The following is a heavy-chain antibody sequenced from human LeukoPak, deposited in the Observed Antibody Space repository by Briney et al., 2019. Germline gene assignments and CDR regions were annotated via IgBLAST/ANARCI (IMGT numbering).Heavy chain of an antibody. J-gene: IGHJ4*02. V-gene: IGHV4-34*01. Sequence: KPSETLSLTCAVYGGSFSGYYWSWIRQPPGKGLEWIGEINHSGSTNYNPSLKSRVTISVDTSKNQFSLKLSSVTAADTAVYYCARNPGSRLDYWGQGTLVTVSS. D-gene: IGHD6-13*01. CDR2: INHSGST. CDR3: ARNPGSRLDY. CDR1: GGSFSGYY.